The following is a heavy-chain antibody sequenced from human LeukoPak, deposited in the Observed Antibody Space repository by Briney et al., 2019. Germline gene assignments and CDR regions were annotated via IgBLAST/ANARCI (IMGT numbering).Heavy chain of an antibody. CDR3: AKGSADTAYSNWFDP. D-gene: IGHD5-18*01. J-gene: IGHJ5*02. CDR2: IYYSGST. V-gene: IGHV4-4*02. CDR1: GGSISSSNW. Sequence: SGTLSLTCAVSGGSISSSNWWSWVRQPPGKGLEWIGEIYYSGSTNYNPSLKSRVTISVDKSKNQFSLKLSSVTAADTAVYYCAKGSADTAYSNWFDPWGQGTLVTVSS.